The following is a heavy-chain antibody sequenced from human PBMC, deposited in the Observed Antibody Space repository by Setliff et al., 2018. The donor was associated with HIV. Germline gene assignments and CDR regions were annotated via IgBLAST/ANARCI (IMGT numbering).Heavy chain of an antibody. J-gene: IGHJ4*02. CDR2: IIPILGVP. D-gene: IGHD3-22*01. Sequence: GASVKVSCKASGGPFTSSSIGWVRQAPGQGLEWMGRIIPILGVPRYAQKFQGRVTITADKSTSTSYMHLSSLRAEDTAVYFCARGGEYDSSGYYVTWGQGSLVTVSS. CDR1: GGPFTSSS. V-gene: IGHV1-69*02. CDR3: ARGGEYDSSGYYVT.